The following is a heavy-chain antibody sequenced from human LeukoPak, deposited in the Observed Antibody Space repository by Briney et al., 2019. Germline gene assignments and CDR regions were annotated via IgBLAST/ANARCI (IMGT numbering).Heavy chain of an antibody. V-gene: IGHV3-48*01. D-gene: IGHD3-9*01. CDR2: ISSSSSTI. CDR1: GFTFSSYG. CDR3: ARVLTGSNRQLDS. J-gene: IGHJ4*02. Sequence: GGSLRLSCAASGFTFSSYGMTWVRQAPGKGLEWVSYISSSSSTIYYADSVKGRFTISRDNAKNSLYLQLNSLRAEDTAVYYCARVLTGSNRQLDSWGQGTLVTVSS.